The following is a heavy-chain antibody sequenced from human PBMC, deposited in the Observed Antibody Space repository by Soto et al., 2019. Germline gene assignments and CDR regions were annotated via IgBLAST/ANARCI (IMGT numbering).Heavy chain of an antibody. V-gene: IGHV3-30*18. CDR2: ISYDGSNK. J-gene: IGHJ6*03. D-gene: IGHD3-16*01. CDR3: AKDDCGSTNYLYRYYYHMDV. CDR1: GFTFSSYG. Sequence: QVQLVESGGGVVQPGTSLRLSCAASGFTFSSYGMHWVRQAPGKGLEWVAVISYDGSNKYYADSVKGRFTISRDNSKNTLYLQMNSLRAEDTAVYYCAKDDCGSTNYLYRYYYHMDVWGKGTTVTVSS.